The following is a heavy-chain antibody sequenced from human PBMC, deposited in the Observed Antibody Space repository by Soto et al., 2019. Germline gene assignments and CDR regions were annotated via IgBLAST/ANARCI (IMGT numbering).Heavy chain of an antibody. J-gene: IGHJ4*02. V-gene: IGHV4-61*01. Sequence: SETLSLTCTVSGGSVSSSNQYWSWIRQPPGKGLEWIGYISYSGTTNYNPSLKSRVTISVDTSKNQFSLKLSSVTAADTAVYYCATKLGSYYTGLVFDYWGQGTLVTVSS. CDR3: ATKLGSYYTGLVFDY. CDR1: GGSVSSSNQY. CDR2: ISYSGTT. D-gene: IGHD1-26*01.